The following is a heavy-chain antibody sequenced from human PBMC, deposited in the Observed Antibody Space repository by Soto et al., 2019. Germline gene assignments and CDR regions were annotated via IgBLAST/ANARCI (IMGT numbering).Heavy chain of an antibody. V-gene: IGHV1-69*13. Sequence: ASVKVSCKASGGTFSSYAISWVRQAPGQGLEWMGGIIPIFGTANYAQKFQGRVTITADESTSTAYMELSSLRSEDTAVYYCARAGFYYDSSGYYRTPYGMDVWGQGTTMTVYS. CDR2: IIPIFGTA. CDR3: ARAGFYYDSSGYYRTPYGMDV. J-gene: IGHJ6*02. CDR1: GGTFSSYA. D-gene: IGHD3-22*01.